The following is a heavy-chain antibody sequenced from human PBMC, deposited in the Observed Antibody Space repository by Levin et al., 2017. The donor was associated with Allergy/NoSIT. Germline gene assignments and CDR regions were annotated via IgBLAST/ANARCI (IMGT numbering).Heavy chain of an antibody. CDR3: AVARGYSATGSY. D-gene: IGHD5-18*01. CDR2: ISSSGSTI. Sequence: GESLKISCAASGFTFSDYYMSWIRQAPGKGLEWVSYISSSGSTIYYADSVKGRFTISRDNAKNSLYLQMNSLRAEDTAVYYCAVARGYSATGSYWGQGTLVTVSS. V-gene: IGHV3-11*01. CDR1: GFTFSDYY. J-gene: IGHJ4*02.